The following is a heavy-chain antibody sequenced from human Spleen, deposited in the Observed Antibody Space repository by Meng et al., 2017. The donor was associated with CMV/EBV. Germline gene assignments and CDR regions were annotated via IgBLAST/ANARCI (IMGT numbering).Heavy chain of an antibody. D-gene: IGHD3-3*01. CDR1: GYIFSSFG. CDR3: AFGVVTGFRDGMDV. V-gene: IGHV1-18*01. Sequence: ASVKVSCKASGYIFSSFGISWLRQAPGQGLEWMGWISGYNGDTRYAQRVQGRVTMTTDTSTSTAYMELRSLRSDDTAVYYCAFGVVTGFRDGMDVWGQGTTVTVSS. J-gene: IGHJ6*02. CDR2: ISGYNGDT.